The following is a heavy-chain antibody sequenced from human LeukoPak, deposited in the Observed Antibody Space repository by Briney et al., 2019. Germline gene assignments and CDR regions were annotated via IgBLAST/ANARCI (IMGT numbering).Heavy chain of an antibody. D-gene: IGHD2-15*01. J-gene: IGHJ4*02. CDR1: GFTFDEYG. Sequence: GGSLRLSCAASGFTFDEYGMSWVRQAPGKGLEWVSRINWNGGSTGYADSVKGRFTISRDKAKNSLYMQMNSLRGEDTALYYCASRRRWSFDYWGEGAMLSVCS. CDR3: ASRRRWSFDY. V-gene: IGHV3-20*04. CDR2: INWNGGST.